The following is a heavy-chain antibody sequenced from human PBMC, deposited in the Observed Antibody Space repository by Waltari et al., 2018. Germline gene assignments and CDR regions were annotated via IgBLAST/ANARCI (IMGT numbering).Heavy chain of an antibody. CDR3: AKGGVTTNDAFDI. Sequence: EVQLLESGGGLVQPGGSLRLSCAASGFTFSSSAMSWVRQAPGKGLEWVSVIYSGGSSTYYADSVKGRFTISRDNSKNTLYLQMNSLRAEDTAVYYCAKGGVTTNDAFDIWGQGTMVTVSS. D-gene: IGHD4-17*01. V-gene: IGHV3-23*03. J-gene: IGHJ3*02. CDR1: GFTFSSSA. CDR2: IYSGGSST.